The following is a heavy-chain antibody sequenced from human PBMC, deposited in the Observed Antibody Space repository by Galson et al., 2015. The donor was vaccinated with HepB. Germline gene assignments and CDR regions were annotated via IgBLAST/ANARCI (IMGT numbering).Heavy chain of an antibody. J-gene: IGHJ6*04. D-gene: IGHD2-2*01. CDR1: GFTFSSYA. Sequence: SLRLSCAASGFTFSSYAMHWVRQAPGKGLEWVAVISYDGSNKYYADSVKGRFTISRDNSKNTLYLQMNSLRAEDTAVYYCARHCSSTSCYSEMDVWGKGTTVTVSS. V-gene: IGHV3-30-3*01. CDR3: ARHCSSTSCYSEMDV. CDR2: ISYDGSNK.